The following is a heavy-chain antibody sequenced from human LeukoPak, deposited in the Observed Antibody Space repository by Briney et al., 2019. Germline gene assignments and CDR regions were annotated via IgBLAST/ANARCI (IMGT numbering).Heavy chain of an antibody. Sequence: GGSLRLSCAASGFIFSSYEMNWVRQAPGKGLEWVSYISSSGSTIYYADSVKGRFTISRDNAQNSLYLQMNSLRAKDTAVYYCASYYESSGFLRNFDYWGQGTLVTVSS. J-gene: IGHJ4*02. CDR1: GFIFSSYE. CDR2: ISSSGSTI. V-gene: IGHV3-48*03. D-gene: IGHD3-22*01. CDR3: ASYYESSGFLRNFDY.